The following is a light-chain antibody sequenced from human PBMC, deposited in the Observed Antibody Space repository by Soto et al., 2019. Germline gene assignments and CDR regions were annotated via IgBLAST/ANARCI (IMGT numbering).Light chain of an antibody. CDR2: AAS. J-gene: IGKJ4*01. CDR3: QQSYSTPPEFT. CDR1: QSISSY. V-gene: IGKV1-39*01. Sequence: DIQMTQSPSSLSASVGDRVTITCRASQSISSYLNWYQQKPGKAPKLLIYAASSLQSGVPSRFSGSASRTDFTLTISSLQPEDFATYYCQQSYSTPPEFTFGGGTKVEIK.